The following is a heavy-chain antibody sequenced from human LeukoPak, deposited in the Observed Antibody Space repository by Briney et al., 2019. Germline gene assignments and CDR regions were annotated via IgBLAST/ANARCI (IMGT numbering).Heavy chain of an antibody. CDR2: IYYSGST. CDR3: ARSKYDYGDSLVYYYYGMDV. V-gene: IGHV4-39*07. CDR1: GGSISSSSYY. J-gene: IGHJ6*02. D-gene: IGHD4-17*01. Sequence: PSETLSLTCTVSGGSISSSSYYWGWIRQPPGKGLEWIGSIYYSGSTYYNPSLKSRVTISVDTSKNQFSLKLSSVTAADTAVYYCARSKYDYGDSLVYYYYGMDVWGQGTTVTVSS.